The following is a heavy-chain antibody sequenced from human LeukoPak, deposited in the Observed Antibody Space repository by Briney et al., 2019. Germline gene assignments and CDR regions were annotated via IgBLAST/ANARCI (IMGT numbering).Heavy chain of an antibody. Sequence: GTSVKVSCKVSGFTFTSSAVQWVRQARGQRLEWIGWIVVGSGNTNYAQKFQERVTITRDMSTSTAYMELSSLRSEDTAVYYCAADTLYYYGSSGYPNFDYWGQGTLVTVSS. J-gene: IGHJ4*02. CDR1: GFTFTSSA. V-gene: IGHV1-58*01. D-gene: IGHD3-22*01. CDR2: IVVGSGNT. CDR3: AADTLYYYGSSGYPNFDY.